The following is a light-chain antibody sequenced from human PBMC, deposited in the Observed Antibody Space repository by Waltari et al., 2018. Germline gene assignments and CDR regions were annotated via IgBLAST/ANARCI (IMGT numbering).Light chain of an antibody. CDR3: SSFTTSNTLV. Sequence: QSALTQPASVSGSPGQSVTISCTGSSSDIGSYNYVSWYQQNPGKVPKLLIYEVSERPSRISERFSGSKSGNTASLTISGLQAEDDSDYYCSSFTTSNTLVYGSGTKVTVL. CDR2: EVS. V-gene: IGLV2-14*01. CDR1: SSDIGSYNY. J-gene: IGLJ1*01.